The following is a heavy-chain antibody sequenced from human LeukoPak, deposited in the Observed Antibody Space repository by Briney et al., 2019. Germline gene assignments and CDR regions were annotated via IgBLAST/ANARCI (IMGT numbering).Heavy chain of an antibody. J-gene: IGHJ3*02. CDR1: GGSISSYY. CDR3: SRPHSTHDYAFDI. CDR2: IYDSAST. D-gene: IGHD5-12*01. Sequence: SETLSLTCTVSGGSISSYYWSWIRQPPGKGLEWIGYIYDSASTNYNPSLESRVTISVDTSKNQFSLRLRSVTVADTAVYYCSRPHSTHDYAFDIWGQGTLVTVSS. V-gene: IGHV4-59*08.